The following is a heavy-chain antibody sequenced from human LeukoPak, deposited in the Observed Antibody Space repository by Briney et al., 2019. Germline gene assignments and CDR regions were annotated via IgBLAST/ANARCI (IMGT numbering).Heavy chain of an antibody. V-gene: IGHV3-23*01. CDR1: GFTFSSYA. J-gene: IGHJ4*02. CDR3: AKDRDSSSWYYFDY. CDR2: ISGSGGST. D-gene: IGHD6-13*01. Sequence: PGGSLRLSCSASGFTFSSYAMHWVRQAPGKGLEWVSAISGSGGSTYYADSVKGRFTISRDNSKNTLYLQMNSLRAEDTAVYYCAKDRDSSSWYYFDYWGEGTLVTVSS.